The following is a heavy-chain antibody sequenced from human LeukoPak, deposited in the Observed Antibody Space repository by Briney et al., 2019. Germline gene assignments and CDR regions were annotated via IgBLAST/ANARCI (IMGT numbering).Heavy chain of an antibody. CDR3: VRAGGPFDI. Sequence: GGSLRLSCRVSGFRFGAYAMTWVRQPPGKGLEWVSTISGSGSNTYYADSVKGRFTISRDNSKNTLYLQLNSLRAEDTAMYSCVRAGGPFDIWGQGTMVTVSS. V-gene: IGHV3-23*01. CDR2: ISGSGSNT. CDR1: GFRFGAYA. J-gene: IGHJ3*02.